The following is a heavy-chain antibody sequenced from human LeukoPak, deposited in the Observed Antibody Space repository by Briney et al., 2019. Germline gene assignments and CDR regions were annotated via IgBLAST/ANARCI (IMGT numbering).Heavy chain of an antibody. CDR1: GFTFSSYS. CDR2: ISSSSSYI. D-gene: IGHD6-19*01. V-gene: IGHV3-21*01. Sequence: GGSLRLSCAASGFTFSSYSMNWVRQAPGKGLEWVSSISSSSSYIYYADSAKGRFTISRDNAKNSLYLQMNSLRAEDTAVYYCARDLPIAVAGTDFDWFDPWGQGTLVTVSS. CDR3: ARDLPIAVAGTDFDWFDP. J-gene: IGHJ5*02.